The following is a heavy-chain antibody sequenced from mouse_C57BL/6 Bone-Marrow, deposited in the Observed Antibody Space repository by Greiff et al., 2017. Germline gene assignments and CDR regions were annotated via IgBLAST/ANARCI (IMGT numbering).Heavy chain of an antibody. V-gene: IGHV1-15*01. CDR1: GYTFTDYE. CDR2: IDPETGGT. CDR3: TLYGSYYFHY. J-gene: IGHJ3*01. D-gene: IGHD1-1*01. Sequence: QVQLKESGAELVRPGASVTLSCKASGYTFTDYEMHWVKQTPVHGLEWIGAIDPETGGTAYNQKFKGKAILTADKSSSTAYMELRSLTSEDSAVYYCTLYGSYYFHYWGQATLAPVSA.